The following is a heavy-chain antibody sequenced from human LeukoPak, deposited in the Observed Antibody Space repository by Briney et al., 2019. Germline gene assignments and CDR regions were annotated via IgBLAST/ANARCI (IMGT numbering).Heavy chain of an antibody. CDR2: ISYSGST. V-gene: IGHV4-59*01. CDR1: GFTFSSYW. CDR3: ARDRVGPEGSFDY. J-gene: IGHJ4*02. D-gene: IGHD1-26*01. Sequence: GSLRLSCAASGFTFSSYWMNWARQPPGKGLEWIGYISYSGSTNSNPSLKSRVTMSVDTSKNQFSLKLSSVTAADTAVYYCARDRVGPEGSFDYWGQGTLVTVSS.